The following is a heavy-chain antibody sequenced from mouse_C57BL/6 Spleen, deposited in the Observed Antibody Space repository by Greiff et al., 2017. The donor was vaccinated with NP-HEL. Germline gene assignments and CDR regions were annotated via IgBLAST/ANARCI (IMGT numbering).Heavy chain of an antibody. V-gene: IGHV1-55*01. CDR1: GYTFTSYW. CDR2: IYPGSGST. J-gene: IGHJ2*01. D-gene: IGHD1-1*01. CDR3: ARELRGVITPDY. Sequence: VQLQQPGAELVKPGASVKMSCKASGYTFTSYWITWVKQRPGQGLEWIGDIYPGSGSTNYNEKFKSKATLTVDTSSSTAYMQLSSLTSEDSAVYYCARELRGVITPDYWGQGTTLTVSS.